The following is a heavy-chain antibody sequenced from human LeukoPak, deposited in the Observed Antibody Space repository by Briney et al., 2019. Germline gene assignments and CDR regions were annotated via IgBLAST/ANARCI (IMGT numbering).Heavy chain of an antibody. CDR1: GGTFSSYT. D-gene: IGHD2-21*02. J-gene: IGHJ4*02. Sequence: SVKVSCKASGGTFSSYTISWVRQAPGQGLEWMGRIIPILGIAIYAQKFQGRVTITADKSTSTAYMELSSLRSEDTAVYYCARDWNIVVVTAMLAYWGQGTLVTVSS. CDR2: IIPILGIA. CDR3: ARDWNIVVVTAMLAY. V-gene: IGHV1-69*04.